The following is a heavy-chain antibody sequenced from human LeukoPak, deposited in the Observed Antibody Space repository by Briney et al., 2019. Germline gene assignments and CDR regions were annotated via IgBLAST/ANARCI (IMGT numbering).Heavy chain of an antibody. V-gene: IGHV1-69*04. CDR1: GGTFSSYA. D-gene: IGHD6-13*01. CDR2: IIPILGIA. Sequence: GASVKVSCKASGGTFSSYAISWVRQAPGQGLEWMGRIIPILGIANYAQKFQGRVTITADKSTSTAYMELSSLRSEDTAVYYCARGIASQQQLASKYNWFDPWGQGTLVTVSS. J-gene: IGHJ5*02. CDR3: ARGIASQQQLASKYNWFDP.